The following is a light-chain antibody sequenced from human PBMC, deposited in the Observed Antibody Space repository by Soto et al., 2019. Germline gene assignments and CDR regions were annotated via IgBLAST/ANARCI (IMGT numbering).Light chain of an antibody. CDR3: QSYDSSLSGFYV. V-gene: IGLV1-40*01. CDR2: ANS. CDR1: RSNIGAGYD. Sequence: QLVLTQPPSVSGAPGQRVTISCTGSRSNIGAGYDVHWYQQLPGRAPKLLIYANSNRPSGVPDRFSGSRSGTSASLAITGLQAEDEADYSCQSYDSSLSGFYVFGTGTKLTVL. J-gene: IGLJ1*01.